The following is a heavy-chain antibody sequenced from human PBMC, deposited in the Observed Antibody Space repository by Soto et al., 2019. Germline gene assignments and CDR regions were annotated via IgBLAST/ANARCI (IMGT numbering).Heavy chain of an antibody. Sequence: SETLSLTCTVSGGSISSYYWSWIRQPPGKGLEWIGYIYYRGSTNYNPSLKSRVTISVDTSKNQFSLKLSSVTAADTAVYYCVRAMGGIAARLNGSFDIWGQGTMVTVSS. CDR2: IYYRGST. CDR3: VRAMGGIAARLNGSFDI. D-gene: IGHD6-6*01. J-gene: IGHJ3*02. CDR1: GGSISSYY. V-gene: IGHV4-59*01.